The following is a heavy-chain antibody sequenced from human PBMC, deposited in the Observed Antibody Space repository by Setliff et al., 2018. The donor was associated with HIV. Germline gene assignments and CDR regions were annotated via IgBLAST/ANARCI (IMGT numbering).Heavy chain of an antibody. D-gene: IGHD5-18*01. CDR2: IWYDGSYK. Sequence: PGGSLRLSCAVSGFTFTSYGMHWVRQAPGKGLEWVAVIWYDGSYKYYVDSVKGRFTISRDNSKYTLYLQMNSLRPEDTAVYYCAKDRVSGNLWLREPIDYWGQGTLVTVSS. J-gene: IGHJ4*02. CDR1: GFTFTSYG. V-gene: IGHV3-30*02. CDR3: AKDRVSGNLWLREPIDY.